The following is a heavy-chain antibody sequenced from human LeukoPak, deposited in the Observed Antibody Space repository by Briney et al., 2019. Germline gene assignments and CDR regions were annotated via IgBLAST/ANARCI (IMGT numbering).Heavy chain of an antibody. CDR1: GFVFSAFS. CDR3: VRDRHYAFDY. D-gene: IGHD4-17*01. J-gene: IGHJ4*02. CDR2: IGHDEINI. Sequence: GGSLRLSYAASGFVFSAFSVNWVRQAPGKGPEWISYIGHDEINIYYAASVEGRFTISRDNARNSLYLQMNSLRVEDTAIYYCVRDRHYAFDYWGQGILVTVSS. V-gene: IGHV3-48*01.